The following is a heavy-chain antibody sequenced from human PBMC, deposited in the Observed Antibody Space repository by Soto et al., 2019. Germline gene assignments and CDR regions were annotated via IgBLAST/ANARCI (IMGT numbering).Heavy chain of an antibody. CDR3: ARGPVVPATIKFDP. D-gene: IGHD6-25*01. V-gene: IGHV4-31*03. Sequence: TLSLTYTVSDGTISRGGYYRSWIRQHPGKGLEWIGYIYYSGSTYYNPSLKSRVTISVDTSKNQFSLELSSLTSDDTAVYYCARGPVVPATIKFDPWGQGTLVTVSS. CDR2: IYYSGST. CDR1: DGTISRGGYY. J-gene: IGHJ5*02.